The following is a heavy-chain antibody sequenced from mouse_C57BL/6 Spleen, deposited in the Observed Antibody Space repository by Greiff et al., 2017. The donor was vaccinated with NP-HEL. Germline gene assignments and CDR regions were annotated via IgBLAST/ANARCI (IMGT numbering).Heavy chain of an antibody. CDR1: GYTFTDYY. Sequence: VQLQQSGPELVKPGASVKISCKASGYTFTDYYMNWVKQSHGKSLEWIGDINPNNGGTSYNQKFKGKATLTVDKSSSTAYMELRSLTTEDSAVEYCASLYYTPWAYWGQGTLVTVSA. CDR2: INPNNGGT. CDR3: ASLYYTPWAY. V-gene: IGHV1-26*01. D-gene: IGHD2-1*01. J-gene: IGHJ3*01.